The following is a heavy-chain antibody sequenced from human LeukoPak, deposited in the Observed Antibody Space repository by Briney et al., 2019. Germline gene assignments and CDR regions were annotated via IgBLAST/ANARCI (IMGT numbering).Heavy chain of an antibody. V-gene: IGHV3-23*01. CDR3: AKDRVAHFFYWYFDL. D-gene: IGHD5-12*01. J-gene: IGHJ2*01. CDR1: GFXFSSYA. CDR2: ISGSGGST. Sequence: GGSLRLSCAASGFXFSSYAMSWVRQAPGKGLEWVSGISGSGGSTLYADSVKGRFTISRDNSKKTVYLQMNSLRAEDTAVYYCAKDRVAHFFYWYFDLWGRGTLVTVSS.